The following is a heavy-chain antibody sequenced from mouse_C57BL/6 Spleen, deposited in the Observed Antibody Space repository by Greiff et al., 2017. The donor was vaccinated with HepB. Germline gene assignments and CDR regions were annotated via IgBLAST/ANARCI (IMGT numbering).Heavy chain of an antibody. CDR2: INPYNGGT. CDR3: ARGGDCSSNWYFDV. V-gene: IGHV1-19*01. Sequence: EVQLQQSGPVLVKPGASVKMSCKASGYTFTDYYMNWVKQSHGKSLEWIGVINPYNGGTSYNQKFKGKATLTVDKSSSTAYMELNSLTSEDSAVYYCARGGDCSSNWYFDVWGTGTTVTVSS. J-gene: IGHJ1*03. CDR1: GYTFTDYY. D-gene: IGHD1-1*01.